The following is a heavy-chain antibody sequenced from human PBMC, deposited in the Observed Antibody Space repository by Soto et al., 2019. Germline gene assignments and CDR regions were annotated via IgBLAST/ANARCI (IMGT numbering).Heavy chain of an antibody. D-gene: IGHD6-19*01. CDR1: GFTFSNDW. V-gene: IGHV3-15*01. CDR3: ATARGWSDY. J-gene: IGHJ4*02. Sequence: EVQLVESGGGVVKPGGSLRLSCAASGFTFSNDWMSWVRQAPGKGLEWVGRIKSKTGGGTTDYAAPVKCRFTISSDDSKHTLYLQMNSLTADDTAVYYCATARGWSDYWGQGTLVTVSS. CDR2: IKSKTGGGTT.